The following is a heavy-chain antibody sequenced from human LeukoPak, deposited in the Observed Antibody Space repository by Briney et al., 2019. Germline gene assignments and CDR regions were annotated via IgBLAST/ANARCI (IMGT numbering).Heavy chain of an antibody. V-gene: IGHV4-38-2*01. CDR1: GYSISSGYY. Sequence: SETLSLTCAVSGYSISSGYYWGWIRQPPGKGLEWIGSVYHSGSTYYNPSLKSRVTISVDTSKNQFSLKLSSVTAADTAVYYCASGKAYYYDSSGYAGYFDYWGQGTLVTVSS. D-gene: IGHD3-22*01. CDR3: ASGKAYYYDSSGYAGYFDY. CDR2: VYHSGST. J-gene: IGHJ4*02.